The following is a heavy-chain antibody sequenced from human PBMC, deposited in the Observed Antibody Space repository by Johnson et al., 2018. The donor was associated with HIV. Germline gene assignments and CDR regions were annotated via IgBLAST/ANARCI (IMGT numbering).Heavy chain of an antibody. J-gene: IGHJ3*02. V-gene: IGHV3-20*04. CDR1: GFTFDDYG. Sequence: VQLVESGGGVVRPGESLRLSCAASGFTFDDYGTSWVRQAPGKGLEWVSGINWNCGSTHYADSVKGRFTISRDNAKNSLYLQINSLRAEDTALYYCARGFSSGYNDAFDIWGQGTMLTVSS. CDR3: ARGFSSGYNDAFDI. D-gene: IGHD3-22*01. CDR2: INWNCGST.